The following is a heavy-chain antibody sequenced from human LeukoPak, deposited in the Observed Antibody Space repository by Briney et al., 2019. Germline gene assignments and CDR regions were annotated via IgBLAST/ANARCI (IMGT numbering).Heavy chain of an antibody. D-gene: IGHD2-21*02. CDR1: GYTFTSYD. CDR2: MNPSSGYT. V-gene: IGHV1-8*01. CDR3: ARALPKTAAAPYYMDV. J-gene: IGHJ6*03. Sequence: WASVKVSCKASGYTFTSYDINWVRQATGQGLEWMGWMNPSSGYTGYAQKFQGRVTMTRDTSISTAYMELSSLRSEDSAVYYCARALPKTAAAPYYMDVWGKRTTVTVSS.